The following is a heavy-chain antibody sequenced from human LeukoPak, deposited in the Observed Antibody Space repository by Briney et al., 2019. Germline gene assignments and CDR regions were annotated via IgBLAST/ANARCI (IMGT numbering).Heavy chain of an antibody. CDR1: GFTFSNYA. CDR2: ISYDRRNT. Sequence: PGRSLRLSCAASGFTFSNYAMHWVRQAPNKGLEWVSFISYDRRNTYYADSVKGRFTFSRDNSKNSLYLQMNSLRPEDTALYYCAKDNGGYRYSNYYFDYWGQGTLVTVSS. D-gene: IGHD5-18*01. CDR3: AKDNGGYRYSNYYFDY. J-gene: IGHJ4*02. V-gene: IGHV3-30*18.